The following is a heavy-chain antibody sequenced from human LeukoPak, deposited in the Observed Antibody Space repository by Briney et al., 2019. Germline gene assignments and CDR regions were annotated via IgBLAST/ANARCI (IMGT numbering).Heavy chain of an antibody. CDR2: IFYTGST. CDR3: VRSAGSGWYTGGAFDV. J-gene: IGHJ3*01. D-gene: IGHD6-19*01. V-gene: IGHV4-59*01. CDR1: DDSINDFY. Sequence: SETLPLTCTVSDDSINDFYWNWIRQPPGKGLEWIGWIFYTGSTNYNPSLESRVIMSRDTSKNQISLRLTSVTAADTAVYYCVRSAGSGWYTGGAFDVWGQGTMVTVSS.